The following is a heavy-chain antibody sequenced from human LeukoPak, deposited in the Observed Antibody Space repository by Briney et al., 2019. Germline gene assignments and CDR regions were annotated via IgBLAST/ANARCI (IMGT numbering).Heavy chain of an antibody. Sequence: SETLSLTCTVSGGSISSSSYYWGWIRQPPGKGLEWVGYIYYSGSTNYNPSLKNRVTISLDTSKNQFSLKLSSVTAADTAVYYCARLVSSIAARFDYWGQGTLVTVSS. J-gene: IGHJ4*02. CDR1: GGSISSSSYY. CDR2: IYYSGST. V-gene: IGHV4-61*05. CDR3: ARLVSSIAARFDY. D-gene: IGHD6-6*01.